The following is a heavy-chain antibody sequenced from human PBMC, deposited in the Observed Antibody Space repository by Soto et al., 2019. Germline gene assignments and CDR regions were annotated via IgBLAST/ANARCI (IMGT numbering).Heavy chain of an antibody. CDR3: AKPGGYSGYERIDY. CDR2: ISGSGGST. D-gene: IGHD5-12*01. J-gene: IGHJ4*02. V-gene: IGHV3-23*01. CDR1: GFTFSSYA. Sequence: PGGSLRLSCAASGFTFSSYAMSWVRQAPGKGLEWVSAISGSGGSTYYADSVKGRFTISRDNSKNTLFLQMNSLRAEDTAVYYCAKPGGYSGYERIDYWGQGTLVTVSS.